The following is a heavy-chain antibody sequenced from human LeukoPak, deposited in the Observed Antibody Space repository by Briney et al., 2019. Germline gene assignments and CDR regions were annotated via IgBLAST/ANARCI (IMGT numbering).Heavy chain of an antibody. J-gene: IGHJ4*02. Sequence: GASVKVSCKASGYTFTSYGISWVRQAPGQGLEWMGWISVYNGNTNYAQKLQGRVTMTTDTSASIAYMELRSLRSDDTAVYYCARWWEPHKYYFDYWGQGTLVTVSS. CDR1: GYTFTSYG. CDR2: ISVYNGNT. CDR3: ARWWEPHKYYFDY. D-gene: IGHD2-15*01. V-gene: IGHV1-18*01.